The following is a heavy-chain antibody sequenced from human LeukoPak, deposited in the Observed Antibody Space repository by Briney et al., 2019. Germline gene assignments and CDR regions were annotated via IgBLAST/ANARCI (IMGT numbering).Heavy chain of an antibody. J-gene: IGHJ6*02. CDR2: TNWDGNNI. Sequence: GWSLRLSCAASGFNFDDHAMHWVRQVPGKGLEWVSGTNWDGNNIGYADSVRGRFFISRDNGKNSLYLQMNSLRVEDTALYFCAKDKAYCGGGTCRQDYYGLDVWGQGTTVTVSS. CDR1: GFNFDDHA. D-gene: IGHD2-21*01. CDR3: AKDKAYCGGGTCRQDYYGLDV. V-gene: IGHV3-9*01.